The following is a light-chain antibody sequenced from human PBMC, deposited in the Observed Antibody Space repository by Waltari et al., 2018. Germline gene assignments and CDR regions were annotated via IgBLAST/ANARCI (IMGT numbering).Light chain of an antibody. V-gene: IGLV5-45*03. CDR1: SGINVDTYR. J-gene: IGLJ2*01. CDR3: MIWHSNAVV. Sequence: QAVLTQPSSLSASPGASASLTCTLRSGINVDTYRIYWYQQKPGSPPQYLLRYRSDSDKHQYSSVPVRFSGSKAASSNAGILLISGLQSEDGADYYCMIWHSNAVVFGGGTTLTVL. CDR2: YRSDSDK.